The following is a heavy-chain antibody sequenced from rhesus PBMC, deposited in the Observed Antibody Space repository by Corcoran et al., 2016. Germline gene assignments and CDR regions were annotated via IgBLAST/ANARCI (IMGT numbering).Heavy chain of an antibody. CDR1: GGSSSSSY. CDR3: ASDPLASRGMDY. D-gene: IGHD6-13*01. V-gene: IGHV4-169*02. CDR2: IYGSGSST. Sequence: QLQLQESGPGLVKPSETLSVTCAVSGGSSSSSYWSWIRQAPGKGLEWIGYIYGSGSSTNYNPSLQSRVTLSVDTSKNQLSLKLSSVTAADTAVYYCASDPLASRGMDYWGQGVLVTVSS. J-gene: IGHJ4*01.